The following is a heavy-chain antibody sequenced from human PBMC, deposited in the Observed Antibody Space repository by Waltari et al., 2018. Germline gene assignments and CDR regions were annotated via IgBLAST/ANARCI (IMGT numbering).Heavy chain of an antibody. D-gene: IGHD2-2*01. V-gene: IGHV3-7*01. J-gene: IGHJ4*02. Sequence: EVQVVESGGGLVQPGGSLRLSCAASGFTCSSYSMSRFGQAPGKGLGWVANKKQDGREEYSRTSVKGPFSLTGDSAKSSVFLPINSRRVGDTAVYYCARWRGRQSEYANWGQGTLVTVSS. CDR2: KKQDGREE. CDR1: GFTCSSYS. CDR3: ARWRGRQSEYAN.